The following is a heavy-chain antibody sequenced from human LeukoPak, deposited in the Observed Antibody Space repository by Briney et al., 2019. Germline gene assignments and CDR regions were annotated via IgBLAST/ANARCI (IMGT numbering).Heavy chain of an antibody. J-gene: IGHJ4*02. CDR3: AKRSPYNSSSYYLDF. D-gene: IGHD6-6*01. CDR2: ISGSGGTT. CDR1: GFSFISYG. V-gene: IGHV3-23*01. Sequence: GGSLRLSCAASGFSFISYGMSWVRQAPGKGLEWVSAISGSGGTTYYADSVRGRFIISRDNSKSTLYFQMNSLRGEDTAIYYCAKRSPYNSSSYYLDFWGQGTLITVSS.